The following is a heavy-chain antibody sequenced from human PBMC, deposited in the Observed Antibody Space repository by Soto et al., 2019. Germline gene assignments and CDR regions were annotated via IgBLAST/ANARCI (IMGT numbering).Heavy chain of an antibody. Sequence: ASVKVSCKASGYTFTGYYMHWVRQAPGQGLEWMGWINPNSGGTNYAQKFQGRVTMTRDTSISTAYMELSRLRSDDTAVYYCASGHTASRIYYYYYYGMDVWGQGTRVTVSS. CDR3: ASGHTASRIYYYYYYGMDV. V-gene: IGHV1-2*02. CDR1: GYTFTGYY. CDR2: INPNSGGT. D-gene: IGHD2-15*01. J-gene: IGHJ6*02.